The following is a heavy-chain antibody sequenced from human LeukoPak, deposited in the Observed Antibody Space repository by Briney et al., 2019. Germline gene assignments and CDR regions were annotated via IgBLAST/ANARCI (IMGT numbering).Heavy chain of an antibody. Sequence: PSETLPLTCAVSGGSISSGGYSWSWIRQPPGEGLEWIGCIYHSGGTYYNPSLKSRVTMSVDRSKNQFSLKLSSVTAADTAVYYCARMYDDYEDAFDIWGQGTMVTVSS. CDR1: GGSISSGGYS. D-gene: IGHD4-17*01. J-gene: IGHJ3*02. V-gene: IGHV4-30-2*01. CDR2: IYHSGGT. CDR3: ARMYDDYEDAFDI.